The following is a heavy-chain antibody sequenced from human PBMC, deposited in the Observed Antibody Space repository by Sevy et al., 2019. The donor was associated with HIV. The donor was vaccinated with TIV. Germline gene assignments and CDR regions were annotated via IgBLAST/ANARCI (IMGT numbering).Heavy chain of an antibody. CDR2: VYSTGIT. J-gene: IGHJ4*02. Sequence: SETLSLTCTVSGGSINSYYWTWIRQPAGKGLEWIGRVYSTGITDYNPSLKSRVTMSVDTSKNQFSLNLSSVTAADTAVYYCARDGFSYGYLVYWGQGALVTVSS. CDR1: GGSINSYY. CDR3: ARDGFSYGYLVY. D-gene: IGHD5-18*01. V-gene: IGHV4-4*07.